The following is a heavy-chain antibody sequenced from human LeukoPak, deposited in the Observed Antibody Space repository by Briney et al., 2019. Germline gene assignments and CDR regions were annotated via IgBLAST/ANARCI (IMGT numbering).Heavy chain of an antibody. CDR2: MYYSGST. CDR3: ARHPGYYDSSGPEDY. CDR1: GGSISSSSYY. Sequence: SETLSLTCTVSGGSISSSSYYWGWIRQPPGKRLEWIGSMYYSGSTYYNPSLKSRVTLSVDTSKTQFSLKLSSVTAADTAVYFCARHPGYYDSSGPEDYWGQGTLVTVSS. D-gene: IGHD3-22*01. V-gene: IGHV4-39*01. J-gene: IGHJ4*02.